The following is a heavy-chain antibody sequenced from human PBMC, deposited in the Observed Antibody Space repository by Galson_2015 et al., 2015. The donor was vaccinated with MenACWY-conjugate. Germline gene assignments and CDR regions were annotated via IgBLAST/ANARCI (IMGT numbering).Heavy chain of an antibody. D-gene: IGHD3-22*01. CDR1: GFTFSNYA. Sequence: SLRLSCAASGFTFSNYAMNWVRQAPGKGLEWVSGISGSGGRTYYADFVKGRFTISRDNSKNSLYLQMNSLRAEDTAVYYCVRGNYYDSSGYSDWDYWGQGTLVTVSS. CDR3: VRGNYYDSSGYSDWDY. J-gene: IGHJ4*02. CDR2: ISGSGGRT. V-gene: IGHV3-23*01.